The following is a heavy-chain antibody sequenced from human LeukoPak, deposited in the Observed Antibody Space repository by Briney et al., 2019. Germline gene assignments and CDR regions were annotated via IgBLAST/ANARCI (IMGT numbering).Heavy chain of an antibody. J-gene: IGHJ4*02. CDR2: ISGTGGST. CDR3: AKSSYYDSSGFYREYYFDY. V-gene: IGHV3-23*01. D-gene: IGHD3-22*01. Sequence: PGGSLRLSCVASGFSFNNFGMSWVRQAPGKGLEWVSSISGTGGSTRYADSVKGRFTISRDNSKNTLYLQMNSLRAGDTAVYYCAKSSYYDSSGFYREYYFDYWGQGTLVTVSS. CDR1: GFSFNNFG.